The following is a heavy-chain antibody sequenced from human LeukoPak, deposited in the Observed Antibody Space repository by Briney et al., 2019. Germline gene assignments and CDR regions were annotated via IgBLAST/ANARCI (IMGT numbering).Heavy chain of an antibody. D-gene: IGHD4-23*01. CDR3: ARCRDTVVKRDWYFDL. Sequence: PSETLSLTCTVSGGSISSYYWSWIRQPPGKGLEWIGYIYYSGSTNYNPSLKSRVTISVDTSKNQFSLKLSSVTAADTAVYYCARCRDTVVKRDWYFDLWGRGTLVTVSS. CDR1: GGSISSYY. V-gene: IGHV4-59*08. J-gene: IGHJ2*01. CDR2: IYYSGST.